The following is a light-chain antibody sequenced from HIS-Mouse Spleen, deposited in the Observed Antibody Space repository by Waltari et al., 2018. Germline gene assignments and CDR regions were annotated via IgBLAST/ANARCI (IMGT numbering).Light chain of an antibody. Sequence: QSVLTQPPPASGTPGQRVTISCSGSSSNIASNTVNWYQQLPGTAPTLLIYSNNQRPSGVPDRFSGSKSGTSASLAISGLQSEDEADYYCAAWDDSLNGWVFGGGTKLTVL. V-gene: IGLV1-44*01. CDR3: AAWDDSLNGWV. J-gene: IGLJ3*02. CDR2: SNN. CDR1: SSNIASNT.